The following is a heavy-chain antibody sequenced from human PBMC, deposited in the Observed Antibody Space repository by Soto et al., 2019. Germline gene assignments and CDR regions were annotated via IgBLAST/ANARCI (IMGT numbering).Heavy chain of an antibody. CDR3: ARGYSYGDTFDY. D-gene: IGHD5-18*01. CDR2: IYSSGTT. CDR1: GDSINTYH. V-gene: IGHV4-4*07. J-gene: IGHJ4*02. Sequence: QVQLQESGPGLVKPSETLSLTCTVSGDSINTYHWSWIRHPAGKGLEWIGRIYSSGTTNYNPSLKSRVTMSVDTSNNQFSLKLTSVTAADTAVYYGARGYSYGDTFDYWGQGTLVTVSS.